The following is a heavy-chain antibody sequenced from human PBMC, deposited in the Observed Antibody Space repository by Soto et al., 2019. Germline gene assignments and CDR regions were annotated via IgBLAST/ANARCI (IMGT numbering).Heavy chain of an antibody. V-gene: IGHV1-69*01. CDR3: AREVGYGDFSAALLD. Sequence: VQLLQSGSEVKQPGSSVKVSCKASGGTFSSHSINWVRQAPGQGLECMGGIITLFGTANYAKNCQGRVTITADQSTSTAYMELNSLRSDDTAVYYCAREVGYGDFSAALLDWGQGTLVTVSS. CDR1: GGTFSSHS. CDR2: IITLFGTA. J-gene: IGHJ4*02. D-gene: IGHD4-17*01.